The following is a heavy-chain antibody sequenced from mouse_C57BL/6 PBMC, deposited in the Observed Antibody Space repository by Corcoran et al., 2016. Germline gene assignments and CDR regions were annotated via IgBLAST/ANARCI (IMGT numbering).Heavy chain of an antibody. CDR2: IYPRSGNT. Sequence: QVQLQQSGAELARPGASVKLSCKASGYTFTSYGISWVKQRTGQGLEWIGEIYPRSGNTYYNEKFEGKATLTADKSSSTAYMELRSLTSEDSAVYFCARQGDGYDLFAYWGQGTLVTVSA. V-gene: IGHV1-81*01. CDR1: GYTFTSYG. J-gene: IGHJ3*01. CDR3: ARQGDGYDLFAY. D-gene: IGHD2-2*01.